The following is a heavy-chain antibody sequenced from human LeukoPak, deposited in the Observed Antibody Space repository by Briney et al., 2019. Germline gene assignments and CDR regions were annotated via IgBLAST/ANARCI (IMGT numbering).Heavy chain of an antibody. J-gene: IGHJ4*02. V-gene: IGHV1-18*01. D-gene: IGHD3-9*01. Sequence: GASVKVSCKASGYTFTSYGISWVRQAPGQGLEWMGWISAYNGNTNYAQKLQGRVTMTTNTSTSTAYIELKSLRSDHTAVYYSATSYYDILTGTIQYYFDYWGQGTLVTVSS. CDR3: ATSYYDILTGTIQYYFDY. CDR2: ISAYNGNT. CDR1: GYTFTSYG.